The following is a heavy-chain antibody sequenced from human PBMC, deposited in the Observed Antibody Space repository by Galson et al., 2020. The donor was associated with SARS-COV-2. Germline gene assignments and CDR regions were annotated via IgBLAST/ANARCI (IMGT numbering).Heavy chain of an antibody. CDR1: GGSISTYY. V-gene: IGHV4-59*08. Sequence: ASETLSLTCTVSGGSISTYYWSWIRQPPGKGLEWIGYLYYGGNTNSNPSLQSRVTISVDTSKSQFSLKLNSVTAADTAVYYCARLPVVRGVDSWGQGILVTVTS. CDR3: ARLPVVRGVDS. D-gene: IGHD3-10*01. J-gene: IGHJ4*02. CDR2: LYYGGNT.